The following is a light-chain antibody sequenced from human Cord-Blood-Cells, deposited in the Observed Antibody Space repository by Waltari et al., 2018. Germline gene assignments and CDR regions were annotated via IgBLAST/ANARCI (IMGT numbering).Light chain of an antibody. CDR2: RNN. CDR3: AAWDDSLSGWV. Sequence: QSVLTQPPSASPSTPQPLHTSPSGSSPNIGSNYVYWYQQLPGTTPRLRIYRNNQRPSGVPDRFSVSKSGTSASLAISGLRSEDEADCYCAAWDDSLSGWVFGGGTKLTVL. CDR1: SPNIGSNY. V-gene: IGLV1-47*01. J-gene: IGLJ3*02.